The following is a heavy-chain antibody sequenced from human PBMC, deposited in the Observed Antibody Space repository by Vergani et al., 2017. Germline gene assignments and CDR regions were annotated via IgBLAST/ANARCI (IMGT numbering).Heavy chain of an antibody. Sequence: QVQLVQSGAEVKKPGSSVKVSCKASGGTFSSYAISWVRQAPGQGLEWMGGIIPIFGTANYAQKFQGRVTITADESTSTAYMELSSLRSEDTAVYYCARDHSLAIDGFGELLGWFDPWGQGTLVTVSS. J-gene: IGHJ5*02. D-gene: IGHD3-10*01. CDR3: ARDHSLAIDGFGELLGWFDP. CDR1: GGTFSSYA. CDR2: IIPIFGTA. V-gene: IGHV1-69*01.